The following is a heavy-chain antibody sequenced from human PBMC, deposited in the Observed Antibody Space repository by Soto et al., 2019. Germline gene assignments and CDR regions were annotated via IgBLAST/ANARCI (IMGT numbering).Heavy chain of an antibody. CDR1: GGSVSSGSYY. CDR3: ARAPYCSGGSCYSGKFDGSYVYGMDV. Sequence: SETLSLTCTVSGGSVSSGSYYWSWIRQPPGKGLEWIGYIYYSGSTNYNPSLKSRVTISVDTSKNQFSLKLSSVTAADTAVYYCARAPYCSGGSCYSGKFDGSYVYGMDVWGQGTTVTVSS. J-gene: IGHJ6*02. D-gene: IGHD2-15*01. V-gene: IGHV4-61*01. CDR2: IYYSGST.